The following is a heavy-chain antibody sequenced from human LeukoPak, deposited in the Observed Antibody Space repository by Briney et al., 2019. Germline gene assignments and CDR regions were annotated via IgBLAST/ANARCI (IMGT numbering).Heavy chain of an antibody. CDR1: NGSISIYY. Sequence: SETLSLTCTFSNGSISIYYWSWVRQPAGKGLEWIGRISASGSTNYNPSLKSRVTMSVDTSKNQFSLNLTSVTAADTAVYYCAREITVTRPFDYWGQGTLVTVSS. V-gene: IGHV4-4*07. CDR3: AREITVTRPFDY. J-gene: IGHJ4*02. CDR2: ISASGST. D-gene: IGHD4-17*01.